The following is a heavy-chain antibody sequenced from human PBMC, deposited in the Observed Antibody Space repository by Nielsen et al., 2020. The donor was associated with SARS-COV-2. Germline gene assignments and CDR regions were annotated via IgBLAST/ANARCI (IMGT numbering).Heavy chain of an antibody. D-gene: IGHD1-26*01. Sequence: SVKVSCKASGYTFTSYAMHWVRQAPGQRLEWMGWINAGNGNTKYSQKFQGRVTITRDTSASTAYMELSSLRSEDTAVYYCARDLVVGATTWYYMDVWGKGTTVTVSS. CDR2: INAGNGNT. CDR1: GYTFTSYA. V-gene: IGHV1-3*01. J-gene: IGHJ6*03. CDR3: ARDLVVGATTWYYMDV.